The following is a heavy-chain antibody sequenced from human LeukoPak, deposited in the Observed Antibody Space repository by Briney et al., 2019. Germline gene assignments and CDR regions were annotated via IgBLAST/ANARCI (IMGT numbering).Heavy chain of an antibody. CDR2: ISYDGSNK. Sequence: PGGSLRLSCAASGFTFSSYAMHWVRQAPGKGLEWVAVISYDGSNKYYADSVKGRFTISRGNSKNTLYLQMNSLRAEDTAVYYCARDPGGSSGYYPPYYFDYWGQGTLVTVSS. CDR3: ARDPGGSSGYYPPYYFDY. V-gene: IGHV3-30*01. D-gene: IGHD3-22*01. J-gene: IGHJ4*02. CDR1: GFTFSSYA.